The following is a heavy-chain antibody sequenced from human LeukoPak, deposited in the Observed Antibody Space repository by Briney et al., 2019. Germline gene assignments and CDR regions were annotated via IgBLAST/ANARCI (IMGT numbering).Heavy chain of an antibody. D-gene: IGHD3-3*01. V-gene: IGHV3-74*01. Sequence: GGSLRLSCAASGFTFGNYWMHWVRQVPGRGLVWVSRIDNDGSYAAYADSVKGRFTFSRDNAKNTLYLQMNTLRAEDTGVYYCARGAGWSGSYTYYFDSWGQGALVTVSS. CDR1: GFTFGNYW. J-gene: IGHJ4*02. CDR2: IDNDGSYA. CDR3: ARGAGWSGSYTYYFDS.